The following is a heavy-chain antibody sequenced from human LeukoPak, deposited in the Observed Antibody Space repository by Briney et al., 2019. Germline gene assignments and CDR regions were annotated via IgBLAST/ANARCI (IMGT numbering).Heavy chain of an antibody. D-gene: IGHD3-22*01. J-gene: IGHJ2*01. CDR2: IYIGGHT. Sequence: GGSLRLSCAASGFTVSNNYMSWVRQAPGKGLEWVSLIYIGGHTYYADSVKGRFTISRDNSKNTVSLQMNSLRVEDTAMYYCAREGGYYSDSGAGYSDLWGRGTLVTVSS. CDR1: GFTVSNNY. V-gene: IGHV3-53*01. CDR3: AREGGYYSDSGAGYSDL.